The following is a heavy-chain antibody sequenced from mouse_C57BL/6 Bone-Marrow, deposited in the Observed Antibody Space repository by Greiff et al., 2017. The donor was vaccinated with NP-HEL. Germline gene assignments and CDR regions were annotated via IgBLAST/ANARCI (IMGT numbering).Heavy chain of an antibody. CDR3: ASRRNNWYFDV. CDR2: IYPGSGST. V-gene: IGHV1-55*01. Sequence: QVQLQQPGAELVKPGASVKMSCTASGYTFTSYCIPWVKQRPGQGLEWIGDIYPGSGSTNYNAKFKSKATLTADTSSSTAYMQLSSLTSEDSAVYYYASRRNNWYFDVWGKGTTVTVSS. CDR1: GYTFTSYC. J-gene: IGHJ1*03. D-gene: IGHD5-2*01.